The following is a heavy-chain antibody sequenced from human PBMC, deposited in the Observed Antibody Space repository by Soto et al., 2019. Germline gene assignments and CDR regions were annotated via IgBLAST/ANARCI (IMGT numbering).Heavy chain of an antibody. Sequence: GGSLRLSCAASGFTFSNAWMNWVRQAPGKGLEWVGRIKSKTDGGTTDYAAPVKGRFTISRDDSKNTLYLQTNSLKTEDTAVYYCTTAGGSGYYYDGLDYWGQGTLVTVSS. CDR3: TTAGGSGYYYDGLDY. D-gene: IGHD3-22*01. J-gene: IGHJ4*02. CDR2: IKSKTDGGTT. CDR1: GFTFSNAW. V-gene: IGHV3-15*07.